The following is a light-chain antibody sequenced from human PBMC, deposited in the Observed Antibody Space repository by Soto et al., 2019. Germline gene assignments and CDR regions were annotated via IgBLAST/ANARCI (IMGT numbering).Light chain of an antibody. V-gene: IGLV2-14*03. Sequence: QSALTQPASVSGSPGQSITISCTGTSSDVGGYNFVSWYQQHPGKAPKVMFYDVSDRPSGVSDRFSGSKSGNTASLTISGLQAEDEAHYYRTSYTTSRTVVFGGGTKLTVL. CDR2: DVS. CDR3: TSYTTSRTVV. J-gene: IGLJ2*01. CDR1: SSDVGGYNF.